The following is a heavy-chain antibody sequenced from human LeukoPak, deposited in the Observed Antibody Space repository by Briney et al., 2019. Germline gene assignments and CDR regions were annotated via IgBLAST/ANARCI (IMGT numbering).Heavy chain of an antibody. D-gene: IGHD3-16*01. Sequence: ASVKVSCKASGGTFSSYAISWVRQAPGQGLEWMGGIIPIFGTANYAQKFQGRVTITADESTSTAYMELSSLRSEDTAVYYCARSRETFPYFDYWGQGTLVTVSS. V-gene: IGHV1-69*01. CDR1: GGTFSSYA. CDR2: IIPIFGTA. J-gene: IGHJ4*02. CDR3: ARSRETFPYFDY.